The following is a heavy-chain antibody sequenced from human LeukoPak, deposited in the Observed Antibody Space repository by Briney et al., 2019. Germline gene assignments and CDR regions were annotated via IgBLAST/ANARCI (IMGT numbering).Heavy chain of an antibody. D-gene: IGHD3-10*01. CDR1: GGSISSSSYY. CDR2: IYYSGST. CDR3: APGVRELIDAFDI. Sequence: SETLSLTCTVSGGSISSSSYYWGWIRQPPGKGLEWIGSIYYSGSTYYNPSLKSRVTISVDTSKNQFSLKLSSVTAADTAVYYCAPGVRELIDAFDIWGQGTMVTVSS. V-gene: IGHV4-39*07. J-gene: IGHJ3*02.